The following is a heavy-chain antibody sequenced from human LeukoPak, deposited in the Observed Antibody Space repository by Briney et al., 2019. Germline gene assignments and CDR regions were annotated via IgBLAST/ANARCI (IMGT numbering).Heavy chain of an antibody. CDR2: ISSSSSYI. V-gene: IGHV3-11*06. Sequence: PGGSLRLSCAASGFTFSDYYMSWIRQAPGKGLEWVSSISSSSSYIYYAGSVKGRFTISRDNAKNSLFLQMNSLRAEDTAVYYCAREGYCSSTTCLPDYWGQGTLITVSS. D-gene: IGHD2-2*01. J-gene: IGHJ4*02. CDR1: GFTFSDYY. CDR3: AREGYCSSTTCLPDY.